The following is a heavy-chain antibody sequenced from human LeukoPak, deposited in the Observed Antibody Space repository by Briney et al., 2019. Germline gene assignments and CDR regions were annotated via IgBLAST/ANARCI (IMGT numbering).Heavy chain of an antibody. CDR1: GFTFSLYN. D-gene: IGHD1-1*01. Sequence: PGGSLRLSCAASGFTFSLYNMNWVRQAPGKGLEWVASMSSSTTRINYADSVNGRFTISRDNTNNLLFLQMNSMRAEDTAVYYCVTYGSPWNRVDHWGQGTLVTVSS. J-gene: IGHJ4*02. CDR3: VTYGSPWNRVDH. V-gene: IGHV3-21*01. CDR2: MSSSTTRI.